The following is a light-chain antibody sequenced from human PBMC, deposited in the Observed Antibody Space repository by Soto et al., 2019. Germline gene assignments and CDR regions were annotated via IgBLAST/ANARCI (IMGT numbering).Light chain of an antibody. CDR2: GAS. CDR3: QQRSNWPPTFT. Sequence: EIVLTQSPGTLSLSPGERATLSCRASQSVSSSYLAWYQQKPGQAPRLLIYGASSRATGIPDRFSGSGSGTDFTLTISSLEPEDFAVYYCQQRSNWPPTFTFGPGTKVDIK. V-gene: IGKV3D-20*02. CDR1: QSVSSSY. J-gene: IGKJ3*01.